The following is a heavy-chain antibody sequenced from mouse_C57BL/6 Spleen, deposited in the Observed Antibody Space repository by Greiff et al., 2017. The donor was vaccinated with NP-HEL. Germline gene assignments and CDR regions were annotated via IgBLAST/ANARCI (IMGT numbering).Heavy chain of an antibody. CDR1: GYSITSGYY. V-gene: IGHV3-6*01. D-gene: IGHD2-3*01. CDR2: ISYDGSN. Sequence: EVHLVESGPGLVKPSQSLSLTCSVTGYSITSGYYWNWIRQFPGNKLEWMGYISYDGSNNYNPSLKNRISITRDTSKNQFFLKLNSVTTEDTATYYCARDGYYPLFDYWGQGTTLTVSS. CDR3: ARDGYYPLFDY. J-gene: IGHJ2*01.